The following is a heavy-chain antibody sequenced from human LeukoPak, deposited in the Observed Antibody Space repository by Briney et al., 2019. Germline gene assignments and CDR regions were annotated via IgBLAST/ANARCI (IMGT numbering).Heavy chain of an antibody. CDR3: ARRRDLYSGSYYPFDY. D-gene: IGHD1-26*01. Sequence: GESLKISCKGSGYSFNSYWIGWVRQMPGKGLKWMGIIYPGDSDARYSPSFQGQVTISADKSISTAYLQWSSLKASDTAMYYCARRRDLYSGSYYPFDYWGQGTLVTVSS. J-gene: IGHJ4*02. CDR1: GYSFNSYW. V-gene: IGHV5-51*01. CDR2: IYPGDSDA.